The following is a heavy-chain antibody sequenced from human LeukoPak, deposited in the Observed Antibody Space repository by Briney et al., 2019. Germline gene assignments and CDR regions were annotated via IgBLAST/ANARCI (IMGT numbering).Heavy chain of an antibody. J-gene: IGHJ4*02. D-gene: IGHD3-10*01. CDR1: GYTFTSYY. CDR2: INPSGGST. V-gene: IGHV1-46*01. CDR3: ARDSPRVYYGSGSYYNALGY. Sequence: GALVKVSCKASGYTFTSYYMHWVRQAPGQGLEWMGIINPSGGSTSYAQKFQGRVTMTRDTSTSTVYMELSSLRSEDTTVYYCARDSPRVYYGSGSYYNALGYWGQGTLVTVSS.